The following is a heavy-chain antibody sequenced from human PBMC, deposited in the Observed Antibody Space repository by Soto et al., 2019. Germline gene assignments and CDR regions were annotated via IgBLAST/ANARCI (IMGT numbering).Heavy chain of an antibody. J-gene: IGHJ5*02. CDR1: GGSISSGGYS. Sequence: SETLSLTCAVSGGSISSGGYSWSWIRQPPGKGLEWIGYIYHSGSTYYNPSLKSRVTISVGRSKNQFSLKLSSVTAADTAVYYCARVPEHAWFDPWGQGTLVTVSP. D-gene: IGHD1-1*01. V-gene: IGHV4-30-2*01. CDR3: ARVPEHAWFDP. CDR2: IYHSGST.